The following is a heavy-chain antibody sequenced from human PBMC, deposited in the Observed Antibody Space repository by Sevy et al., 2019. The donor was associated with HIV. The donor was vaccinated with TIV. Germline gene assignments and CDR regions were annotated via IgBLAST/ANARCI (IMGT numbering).Heavy chain of an antibody. Sequence: ASVKVSCQASGYTFRHYWIHWMRQAPGQGPEWMGWINPNNGDTLYAQTFQGRVTMTRDISISAAYMELNWLSSDDPAVYYCARDAGIYGPPWWFDPWGQGTLVTVSS. CDR2: INPNNGDT. D-gene: IGHD3-10*01. CDR1: GYTFRHYW. V-gene: IGHV1-2*02. CDR3: ARDAGIYGPPWWFDP. J-gene: IGHJ5*02.